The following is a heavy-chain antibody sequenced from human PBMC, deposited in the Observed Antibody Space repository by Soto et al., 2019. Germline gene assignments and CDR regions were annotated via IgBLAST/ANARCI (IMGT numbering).Heavy chain of an antibody. V-gene: IGHV3-30-3*01. CDR1: GFTFSSYA. D-gene: IGHD1-26*01. Sequence: QVQLVESGGGVVQPGRSLRLSCAASGFTFSSYAMHWVRQAPGKGLEWVAVISYDGSNKYYADSVKGRFTISRDNSKNTLYLQMNSLRAEDTAVYYCARQSSSYSGSYYGPFDYWGQGTLVTVSS. CDR2: ISYDGSNK. J-gene: IGHJ4*02. CDR3: ARQSSSYSGSYYGPFDY.